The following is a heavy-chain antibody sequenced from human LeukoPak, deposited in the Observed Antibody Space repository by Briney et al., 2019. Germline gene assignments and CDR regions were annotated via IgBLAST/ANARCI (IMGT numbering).Heavy chain of an antibody. D-gene: IGHD6-13*01. Sequence: PGGSLRLSCAASGFTFSSYAMSWVRQAPEKGLEWVSAISGSGGSTYYADSVKGRFTISRDNSKNTLYLQMNSLRAEDTAVYYCAKAAGYSSSWYSFDPWGQGTLVTVSS. CDR2: ISGSGGST. J-gene: IGHJ5*02. CDR1: GFTFSSYA. CDR3: AKAAGYSSSWYSFDP. V-gene: IGHV3-23*01.